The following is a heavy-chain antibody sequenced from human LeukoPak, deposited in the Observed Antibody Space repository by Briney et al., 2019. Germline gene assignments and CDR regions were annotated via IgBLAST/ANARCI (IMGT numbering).Heavy chain of an antibody. V-gene: IGHV3-7*01. J-gene: IGHJ6*02. CDR2: IKQDGSEK. CDR1: GFTFSSYW. D-gene: IGHD2-2*01. Sequence: GGSLRLSCAASGFTFSSYWMSWVRQAPGKGLEWVANIKQDGSEKYYVDSVKGRFTISRDNAKNSLYLQMNSLRAEDTAVYYCARDDCSSTSCYYYYGMTSGAKGPRSPSP. CDR3: ARDDCSSTSCYYYYGMTS.